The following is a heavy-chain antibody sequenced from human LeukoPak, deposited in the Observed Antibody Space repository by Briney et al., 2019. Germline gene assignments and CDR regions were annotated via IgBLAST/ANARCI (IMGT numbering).Heavy chain of an antibody. V-gene: IGHV3-53*01. CDR2: IYTGGGR. CDR1: GFTVSSYY. CDR3: ARGIDY. Sequence: GGSLRLSCAASGFTVSSYYMNWVRQARGKELEWVSVIYTGGGRYYADSVRGRFTISRDTSKNMVFLQMNSLRVEDTAVYYCARGIDYWGRGTLVTVSS. J-gene: IGHJ4*02.